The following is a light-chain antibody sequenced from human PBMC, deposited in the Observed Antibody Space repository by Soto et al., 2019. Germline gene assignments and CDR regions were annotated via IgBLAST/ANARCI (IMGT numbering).Light chain of an antibody. Sequence: DIQMTQSPSSLSASVGDRVTITCRASQSISSYLNWYQQRPGKAPKLLIYAASGLESGVPSRFSGSGSRTDFTLTISSMQPEDFATYYCQQSDDTPRTFDQGTKVEIK. CDR1: QSISSY. CDR2: AAS. CDR3: QQSDDTPRT. J-gene: IGKJ1*01. V-gene: IGKV1-39*01.